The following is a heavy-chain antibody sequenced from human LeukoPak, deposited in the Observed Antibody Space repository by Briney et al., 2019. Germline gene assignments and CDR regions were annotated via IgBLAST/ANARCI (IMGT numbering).Heavy chain of an antibody. D-gene: IGHD7-27*01. Sequence: GGSLRLSCAASGFTFDDYAMHWVRQAPGKGLEWVSGISWNSGSIGYADSVKGRFTISRDNAKNSLYLQMNSLRAEDTAVYYCAKGTQDAMWGWIDYWGQGTLVTVSS. CDR2: ISWNSGSI. V-gene: IGHV3-9*01. CDR3: AKGTQDAMWGWIDY. J-gene: IGHJ4*02. CDR1: GFTFDDYA.